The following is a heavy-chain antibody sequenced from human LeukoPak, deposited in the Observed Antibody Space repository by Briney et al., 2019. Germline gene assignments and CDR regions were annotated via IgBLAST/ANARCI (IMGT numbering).Heavy chain of an antibody. CDR3: ARCLAIVVVPAAISNWFDP. V-gene: IGHV1-2*02. D-gene: IGHD2-2*01. CDR2: INPNSGGT. J-gene: IGHJ5*02. CDR1: GYTFTGYY. Sequence: ASVKVSCKASGYTFTGYYMHWVRQAPGQGLEWMGWINPNSGGTNYEQKFQGRVTMTRDTSISTAYMELSRLRSDDTAVYYCARCLAIVVVPAAISNWFDPWGQGTLVTVSS.